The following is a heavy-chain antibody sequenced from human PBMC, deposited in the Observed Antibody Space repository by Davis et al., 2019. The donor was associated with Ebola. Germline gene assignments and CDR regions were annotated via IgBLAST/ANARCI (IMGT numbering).Heavy chain of an antibody. V-gene: IGHV3-7*01. CDR1: GFTFSSYW. J-gene: IGHJ6*04. CDR3: ARGPPSDAYYYFGLDV. CDR2: IKQDGSEK. Sequence: GESLKISCAASGFTFSSYWMSWVRQAPGKGLEWVANIKQDGSEKYYVDSVKGRFTISRDDSKNTLYLQMNSLRPEDTAVYYCARGPPSDAYYYFGLDVWGKGTTVTVSS.